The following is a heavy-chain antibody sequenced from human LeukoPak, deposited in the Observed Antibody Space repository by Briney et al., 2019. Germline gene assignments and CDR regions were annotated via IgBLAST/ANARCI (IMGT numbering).Heavy chain of an antibody. Sequence: GGSLRLSCAASGFTFSSYWMSWVRQAPGKGLEWVANIKQDGSEKYYVDSVKGRFTISRDNAKNSLYLQMNSLRAEDTAVYYCAREVMAYYYGSGSGYIDYWGQGTLVTVSS. V-gene: IGHV3-7*01. CDR3: AREVMAYYYGSGSGYIDY. J-gene: IGHJ4*02. D-gene: IGHD3-10*01. CDR2: IKQDGSEK. CDR1: GFTFSSYW.